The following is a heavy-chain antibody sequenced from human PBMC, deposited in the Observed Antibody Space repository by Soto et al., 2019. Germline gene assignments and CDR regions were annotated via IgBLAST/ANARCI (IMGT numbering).Heavy chain of an antibody. CDR1: GGSISSYY. V-gene: IGHV4-59*08. CDR2: IYYSGST. D-gene: IGHD2-21*01. J-gene: IGHJ4*02. Sequence: SETLSLTCTVSGGSISSYYWSWIRQPPGKGLEWIGYIYYSGSTNYNPSLKSRVTISVDTSKNQFSLKLSSVTAADTAVYYCARQGDEPYFDYWGQGTLVTVSS. CDR3: ARQGDEPYFDY.